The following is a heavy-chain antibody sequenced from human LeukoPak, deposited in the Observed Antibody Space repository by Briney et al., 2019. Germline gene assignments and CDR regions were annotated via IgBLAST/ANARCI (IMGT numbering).Heavy chain of an antibody. J-gene: IGHJ6*03. CDR1: GFTFSDYY. CDR3: ARDRRSSYYMDV. Sequence: GGSLRLSCAASGFTFSDYYMSWIRQAPGKGLEWVSYISSSGSTIYYADSVKGRFTISRDNAKNSLYLQMNSLRAEDSAVYYCARDRRSSYYMDVWGKGTTVTVSS. CDR2: ISSSGSTI. V-gene: IGHV3-11*01. D-gene: IGHD5/OR15-5a*01.